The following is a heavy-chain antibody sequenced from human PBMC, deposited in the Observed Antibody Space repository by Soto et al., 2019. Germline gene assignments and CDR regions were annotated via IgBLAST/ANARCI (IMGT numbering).Heavy chain of an antibody. D-gene: IGHD6-19*01. CDR2: ISAYNGNT. CDR3: ARALRHPKQWLVRPFDY. J-gene: IGHJ4*02. V-gene: IGHV1-18*01. Sequence: QVQLVQYGAEVKKPGASVKVSCKASGYTFTSYGISWVRQAPGQGLEWMGWISAYNGNTNYAQKLKGRVTLTTDTSTSTAYMELRSLRSDDTAVYYCARALRHPKQWLVRPFDYWGQGTLVTVSS. CDR1: GYTFTSYG.